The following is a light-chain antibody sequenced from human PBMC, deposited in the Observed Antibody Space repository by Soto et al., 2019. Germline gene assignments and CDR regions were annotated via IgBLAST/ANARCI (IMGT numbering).Light chain of an antibody. J-gene: IGKJ3*01. Sequence: DIQMTQSPSSLSASVGDRVTITCRASQSINSYLNWYQQKPGKAPKLLIYAASSLQSGVPSRFSGSGSGTDFILIISSLQPEDFATYYCQQSYSTPLTFGPGTKVDVK. CDR2: AAS. V-gene: IGKV1-39*01. CDR1: QSINSY. CDR3: QQSYSTPLT.